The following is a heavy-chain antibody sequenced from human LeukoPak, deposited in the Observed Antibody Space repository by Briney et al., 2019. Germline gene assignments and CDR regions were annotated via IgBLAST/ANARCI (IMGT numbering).Heavy chain of an antibody. J-gene: IGHJ5*02. D-gene: IGHD2-15*01. CDR2: ISYRGIT. CDR1: GRPISSGY. V-gene: IGHV4-59*03. CDR3: AGSRGTWLPWFDP. Sequence: SQTLSLTRALAGRPISSGYWSWSRQPPGKGLEWIGYISYRGITNHNPSLRSRVTLSVHTSPNPFSPKLSSLTAADTAVYYCAGSRGTWLPWFDPWGQGTLVTVSS.